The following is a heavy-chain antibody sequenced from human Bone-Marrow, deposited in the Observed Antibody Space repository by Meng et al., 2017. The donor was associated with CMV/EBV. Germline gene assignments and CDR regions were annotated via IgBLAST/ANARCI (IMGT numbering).Heavy chain of an antibody. Sequence: LKISCAASGFTFSSYWMSWVRQAPGKGLEWVANIKQDGSEKYYVDSVKGRFTISRDNAKNSLYLQMNSLRAEDTAVYYCARDRPLRFLEWLSRPTLDYWGQGTLVTVSS. CDR3: ARDRPLRFLEWLSRPTLDY. D-gene: IGHD3-3*01. V-gene: IGHV3-7*01. CDR2: IKQDGSEK. CDR1: GFTFSSYW. J-gene: IGHJ4*02.